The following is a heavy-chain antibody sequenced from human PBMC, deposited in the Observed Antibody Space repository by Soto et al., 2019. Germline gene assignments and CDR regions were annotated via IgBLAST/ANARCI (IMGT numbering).Heavy chain of an antibody. J-gene: IGHJ1*01. V-gene: IGHV5-10-1*01. D-gene: IGHD1-26*01. CDR1: DEIFNTYW. Sequence: GESLKISCQTSDEIFNTYWITWVRQMPGRGLEWVGRIDPSDSYTTYNPSLKGHVILSVDKSMNTAYVQWTSLRASDTAMYFCGRDFGSGHADVWGQGTLVTVSS. CDR2: IDPSDSYT. CDR3: GRDFGSGHADV.